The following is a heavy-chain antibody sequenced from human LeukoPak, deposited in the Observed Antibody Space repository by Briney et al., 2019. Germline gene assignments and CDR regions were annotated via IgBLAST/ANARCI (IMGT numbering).Heavy chain of an antibody. CDR3: ARDGGDDAFDI. Sequence: GGSLRLSCAASGFTFSSYWMHWVRQAPGKGLVWVSRITSDGSSTSYADSVKGRFTISRDNAKTTLYLQMNSLRAEDTAVYYCARDGGDDAFDIWGQGTMVTVSS. CDR1: GFTFSSYW. CDR2: ITSDGSST. V-gene: IGHV3-74*01. D-gene: IGHD3-10*01. J-gene: IGHJ3*02.